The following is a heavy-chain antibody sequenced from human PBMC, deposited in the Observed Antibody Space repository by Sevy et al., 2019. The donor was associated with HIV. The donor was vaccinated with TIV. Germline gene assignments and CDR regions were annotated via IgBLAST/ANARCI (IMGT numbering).Heavy chain of an antibody. CDR2: FRSSNTI. D-gene: IGHD3-10*01. V-gene: IGHV3-11*01. CDR1: GFTFSDYS. Sequence: GGSLRLSCAASGFTFSDYSMSWIRQAPAKGLEWVSYFRSSNTIYDADSVKGRFTISRDNAKNSLYLQMNSLRAEDTAVYYCARDFMGSGNYYRKYYFDYWGQGTLVTVSS. J-gene: IGHJ4*02. CDR3: ARDFMGSGNYYRKYYFDY.